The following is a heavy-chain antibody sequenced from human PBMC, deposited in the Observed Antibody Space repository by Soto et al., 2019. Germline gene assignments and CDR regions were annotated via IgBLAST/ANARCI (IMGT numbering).Heavy chain of an antibody. CDR2: IKQDGSDE. D-gene: IGHD3-3*01. J-gene: IGHJ6*03. CDR1: GFTFSNFW. V-gene: IGHV3-7*01. Sequence: EVQLVESGGGLVQPGGSLRLSCAASGFTFSNFWMSWVRQAPGKGPEWVANIKQDGSDEYYVDSVKGRFTISRDNAKNSLYLQMNPLRAEDTALYYCARGGTIFGVVSRSYFYYYMDVWGRGTTVTVSS. CDR3: ARGGTIFGVVSRSYFYYYMDV.